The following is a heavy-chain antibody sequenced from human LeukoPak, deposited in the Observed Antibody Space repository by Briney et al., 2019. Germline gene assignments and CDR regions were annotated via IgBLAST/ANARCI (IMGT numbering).Heavy chain of an antibody. CDR3: ARRQGTTLNFDY. D-gene: IGHD1-1*01. J-gene: IGHJ4*02. Sequence: TGGSLRLSCEASGFTFSSYAMSWVRQAPGKGLEWVSAISGSGGSTYYADSVKGRVTISRDNSKNTLYVQMNSLRAEDTAVYYCARRQGTTLNFDYWGQGTLVTVSS. CDR2: ISGSGGST. V-gene: IGHV3-23*01. CDR1: GFTFSSYA.